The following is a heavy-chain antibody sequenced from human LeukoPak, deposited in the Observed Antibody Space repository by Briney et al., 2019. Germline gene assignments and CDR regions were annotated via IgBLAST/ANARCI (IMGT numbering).Heavy chain of an antibody. V-gene: IGHV3-11*01. Sequence: PGGSLRLSCAASGFTFSDYNMRWIRQAPGKGLEWVSSISRSGSTKYYADSVKGRFTISRDNSKNTLYLQMNSLRAEDTAVYYCAKQGVTMVRGVIMYYYYMDVWSKGTTVTISS. D-gene: IGHD3-10*01. CDR1: GFTFSDYN. CDR3: AKQGVTMVRGVIMYYYYMDV. CDR2: ISRSGSTK. J-gene: IGHJ6*03.